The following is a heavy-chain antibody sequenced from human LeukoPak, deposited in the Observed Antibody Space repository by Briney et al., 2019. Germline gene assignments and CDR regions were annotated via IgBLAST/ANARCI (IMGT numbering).Heavy chain of an antibody. D-gene: IGHD1-26*01. CDR3: ARLSGTHHFDY. CDR1: GGAINSGSYY. V-gene: IGHV4-61*09. J-gene: IGHJ4*02. Sequence: SETLSLTCSVSGGAINSGSYYWSWIRQPAGKGLEWIGHIYTSGSTNYNPSLKSRVTISVDTSKNQFSLKLSSVTAADTAVYYCARLSGTHHFDYWGQGTLVTVSS. CDR2: IYTSGST.